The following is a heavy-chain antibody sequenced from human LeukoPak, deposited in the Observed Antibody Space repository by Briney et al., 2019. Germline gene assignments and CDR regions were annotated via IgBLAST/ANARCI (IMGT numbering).Heavy chain of an antibody. CDR3: ARHGWHAWYFDL. CDR1: GESFSGYS. Sequence: PSETLSLTCVVYGESFSGYSWSWIRQPPGKGLEWIGEINQRRNTNYNPSLKSRVTISIDTSKNQFSLKLSSVTAADTAVYYCARHGWHAWYFDLWGRGTLVTVSS. D-gene: IGHD6-19*01. V-gene: IGHV4-34*01. J-gene: IGHJ2*01. CDR2: INQRRNT.